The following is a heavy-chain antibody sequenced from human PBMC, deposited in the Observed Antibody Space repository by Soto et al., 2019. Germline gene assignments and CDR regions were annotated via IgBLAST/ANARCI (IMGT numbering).Heavy chain of an antibody. CDR1: GGSITSGGYY. J-gene: IGHJ5*02. D-gene: IGHD6-19*01. CDR3: ARAYQQWLVRRFDP. CDR2: IDYSGST. Sequence: SLTCTVSGGSITSGGYYWIWIRQRPGKGLEWIGYIDYSGSTYDDPSLKSRVTISVDTSKNQFSLKLSSVTAADTTVYYCARAYQQWLVRRFDPWGQATLVTVSS. V-gene: IGHV4-31*03.